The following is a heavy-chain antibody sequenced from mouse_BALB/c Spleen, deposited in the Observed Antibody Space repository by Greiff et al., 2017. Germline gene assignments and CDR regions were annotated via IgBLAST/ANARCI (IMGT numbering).Heavy chain of an antibody. V-gene: IGHV5-4*02. Sequence: DVKLVESGGGLVKPGGSLKLSCAASGFTFSDYYMYWVRQTPEKRLEWVATISDGGSYTYYPDSVKGRFTISRDNAKNNLYLQMSSLKSEDTAMYYCARDTYYGNPYAMDYWGQGTSVTVSS. J-gene: IGHJ4*01. CDR3: ARDTYYGNPYAMDY. CDR1: GFTFSDYY. CDR2: ISDGGSYT. D-gene: IGHD2-10*01.